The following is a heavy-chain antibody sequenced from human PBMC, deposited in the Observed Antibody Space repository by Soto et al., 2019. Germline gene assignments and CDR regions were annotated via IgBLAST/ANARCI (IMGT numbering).Heavy chain of an antibody. D-gene: IGHD6-19*01. CDR1: GGSISSYY. V-gene: IGHV4-59*01. J-gene: IGHJ6*02. Sequence: SETLSLTCTVSGGSISSYYWSWIRQPPGKGLEWIGYIYYSGSTNYNPSLKSRVTISVGTSKNQFSLKLSSVTAADTAVYYCARSDSSGWPYYYYGMDVWGQGTTVTVSS. CDR2: IYYSGST. CDR3: ARSDSSGWPYYYYGMDV.